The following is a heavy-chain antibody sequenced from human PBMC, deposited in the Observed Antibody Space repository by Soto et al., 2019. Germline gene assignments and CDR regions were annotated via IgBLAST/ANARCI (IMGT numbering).Heavy chain of an antibody. Sequence: GGSLRLSCAASGFTFSSYSMNWVRQAPGKGLEWVSSISSSSSYIYYADSVKGRFTISRDNAKNSLYLQMNSLRAEDTAVYYCARARPDFWSGYYTGIGLYLLVGYGMDVWGQGTTVTVSS. J-gene: IGHJ6*02. CDR3: ARARPDFWSGYYTGIGLYLLVGYGMDV. V-gene: IGHV3-21*01. D-gene: IGHD3-3*01. CDR2: ISSSSSYI. CDR1: GFTFSSYS.